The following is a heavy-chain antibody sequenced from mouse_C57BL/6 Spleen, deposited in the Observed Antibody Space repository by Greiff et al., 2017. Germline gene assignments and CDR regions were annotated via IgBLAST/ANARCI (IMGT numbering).Heavy chain of an antibody. CDR1: GFTFSSYA. V-gene: IGHV5-9-1*02. CDR3: TRGTGTDYAMDY. D-gene: IGHD4-1*01. J-gene: IGHJ4*01. CDR2: ISSGGDYI. Sequence: EVQLVESGEGLVKPGGSLKLSCAASGFTFSSYAMSWVRQTPEKRLEWVAYISSGGDYIYYADTVKGRFTISRDNARNTLYLQMSSLKSEDTAMYYCTRGTGTDYAMDYWGQGTSVTVSS.